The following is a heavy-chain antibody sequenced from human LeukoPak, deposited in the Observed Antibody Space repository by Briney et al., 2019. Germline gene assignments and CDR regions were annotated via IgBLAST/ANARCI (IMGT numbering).Heavy chain of an antibody. D-gene: IGHD3-22*01. Sequence: ASVKVSCKASGYTFTSYGISWVRQAPGQGLEWMGWISAYNGNTNYAQKLQGRVTMTTDTSTSTAYMELRSLRSEDTAVYYCARQTYYYDRRLRGFDPWGQGTLVTVSS. J-gene: IGHJ5*02. CDR3: ARQTYYYDRRLRGFDP. V-gene: IGHV1-18*01. CDR2: ISAYNGNT. CDR1: GYTFTSYG.